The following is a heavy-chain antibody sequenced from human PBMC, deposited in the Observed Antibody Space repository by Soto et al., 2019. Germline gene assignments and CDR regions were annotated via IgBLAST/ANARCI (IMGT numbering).Heavy chain of an antibody. CDR1: GGTFSSYA. V-gene: IGHV1-69*13. CDR3: ARGRRYDILTGYASGVHYCCMDV. CDR2: IIPIFGTA. Sequence: SVKVSCKASGGTFSSYAISWVRQAPGQGLEWMGGIIPIFGTANYAQKFQGRVTITADESTSTAYMALSSLRSEDTAVYYCARGRRYDILTGYASGVHYCCMDVWGQGTTVTVSS. D-gene: IGHD3-9*01. J-gene: IGHJ6*02.